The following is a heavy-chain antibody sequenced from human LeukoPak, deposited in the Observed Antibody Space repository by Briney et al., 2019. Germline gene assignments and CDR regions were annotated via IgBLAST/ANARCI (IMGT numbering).Heavy chain of an antibody. CDR3: ARPAAAGTDSNWFDP. J-gene: IGHJ5*02. V-gene: IGHV4-34*01. CDR2: INHSGST. D-gene: IGHD6-13*01. CDR1: GGSFSGYY. Sequence: SETLSLTCAVYGGSFSGYYWSWIRQPPGKGLEWIGEINHSGSTNYNPSLKSRVTISVDTSKNQFSLKLSSVTAADTAVYYCARPAAAGTDSNWFDPWGQGTLVTVSS.